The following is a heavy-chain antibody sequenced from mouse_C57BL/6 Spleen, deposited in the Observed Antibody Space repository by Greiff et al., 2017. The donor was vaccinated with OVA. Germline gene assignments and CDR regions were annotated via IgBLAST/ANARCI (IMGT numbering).Heavy chain of an antibody. CDR1: GYTFTDYY. D-gene: IGHD3-2*02. Sequence: VQVVESGAELVRPGASVKLSCKASGYTFTDYYINWVKQRPGQGLEWIARIYPGSGNTYYNEKFKGKATLTAEKSSSTAYMQLSSLTSEDSAVYFCARLEAAQATFAYWGQGTLVTVSA. V-gene: IGHV1-76*01. CDR2: IYPGSGNT. CDR3: ARLEAAQATFAY. J-gene: IGHJ3*01.